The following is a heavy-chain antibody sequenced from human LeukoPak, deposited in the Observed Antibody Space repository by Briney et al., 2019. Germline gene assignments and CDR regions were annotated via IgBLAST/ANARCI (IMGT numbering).Heavy chain of an antibody. J-gene: IGHJ4*02. CDR3: ARDRCRGGNCYFDY. D-gene: IGHD2-15*01. CDR2: IWYDGSDK. Sequence: GGSLRLSCAASGFTFSSYGMHWVRQVPGKGLEWVAVIWYDGSDKYYADSMKGRFTISRDNSKNTSYLQMNSLRAEDTAIYYCARDRCRGGNCYFDYWGQGTLVTVSS. CDR1: GFTFSSYG. V-gene: IGHV3-33*01.